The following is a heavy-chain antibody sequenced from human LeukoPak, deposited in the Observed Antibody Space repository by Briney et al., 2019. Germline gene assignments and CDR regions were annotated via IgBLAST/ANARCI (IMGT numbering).Heavy chain of an antibody. CDR3: ARGSSSSEAFDI. CDR1: GGTFSSYA. V-gene: IGHV1-69*05. D-gene: IGHD6-6*01. J-gene: IGHJ3*02. CDR2: IIPIFGTA. Sequence: ASVKVSCKASGGTFSSYAISWVRQAPGQGLEWMGGIIPIFGTANYAQKFQGRVTITTDESTSTAYMELSSLRSEDTAVYYCARGSSSSEAFDIWGQGTMVTVSS.